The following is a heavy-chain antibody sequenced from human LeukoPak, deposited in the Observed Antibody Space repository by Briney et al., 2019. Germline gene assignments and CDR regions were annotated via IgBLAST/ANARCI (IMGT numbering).Heavy chain of an antibody. CDR3: ARGGPVVGRRHAFDI. CDR2: ISYIGTT. V-gene: IGHV4-39*07. J-gene: IGHJ3*02. Sequence: PSETLSLTCTVSGDSISSRTSDFWGWIRQSPGKGLEWIAEISYIGTTFYNPSLKSRVTISVDTSKNQFSLKLSSVTAADTAVYYCARGGPVVGRRHAFDIWGQGTMVTVSS. CDR1: GDSISSRTSDF. D-gene: IGHD1-26*01.